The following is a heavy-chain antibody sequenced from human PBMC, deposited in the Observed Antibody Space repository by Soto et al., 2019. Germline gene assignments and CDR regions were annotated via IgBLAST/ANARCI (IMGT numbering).Heavy chain of an antibody. J-gene: IGHJ6*02. CDR2: IIPIFGTA. CDR3: ARDRPKTTAMVPNYYYYGMDV. Sequence: GASVNVSCKSSGGTFSSCAISWVRQAPGQGLECMGGIIPIFGTANYAQKFQGRVTITADESTSTAYMELSSLRSEDTAVYYCARDRPKTTAMVPNYYYYGMDVWGQGTTVTVSS. D-gene: IGHD5-18*01. CDR1: GGTFSSCA. V-gene: IGHV1-69*13.